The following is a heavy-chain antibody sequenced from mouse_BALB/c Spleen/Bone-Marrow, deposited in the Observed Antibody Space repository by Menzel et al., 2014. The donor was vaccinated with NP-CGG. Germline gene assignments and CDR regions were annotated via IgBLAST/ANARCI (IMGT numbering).Heavy chain of an antibody. Sequence: VKLVESGPGLVAPSQRLSITCTVSGFSLTSYGVHWVRQPPGKGLEWLGVIWAGGSTNYNSALMSRLSISKDNSKSQVFLKMNSLQTDDTAMYYCARYYLYAMDYWGQGTSVTVSS. J-gene: IGHJ4*01. CDR3: ARYYLYAMDY. D-gene: IGHD1-1*02. CDR2: IWAGGST. CDR1: GFSLTSYG. V-gene: IGHV2-9*02.